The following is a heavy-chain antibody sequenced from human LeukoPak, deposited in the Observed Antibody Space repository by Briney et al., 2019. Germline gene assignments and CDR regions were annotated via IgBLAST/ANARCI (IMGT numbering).Heavy chain of an antibody. V-gene: IGHV3-48*02. Sequence: GGSLRLFCAASGFTFCSYGMIWVRQAPGKGLEWVSYISSSSKTIYYADSVKGRFTITRDNAANSLYLQMNSLRDEDTAVYYCVRDRGVLGLDWGQGTLVTVSS. CDR1: GFTFCSYG. D-gene: IGHD3-10*01. J-gene: IGHJ4*02. CDR2: ISSSSKTI. CDR3: VRDRGVLGLD.